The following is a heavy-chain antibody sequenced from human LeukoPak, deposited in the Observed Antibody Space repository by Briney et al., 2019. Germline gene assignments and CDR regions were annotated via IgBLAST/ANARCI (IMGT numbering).Heavy chain of an antibody. Sequence: GGSLILSCAASGFTFSSYSMDWVRQAPGKGLEWVSYISSSSSTIYYADSVKGRFTISRDNAKNSLYLQMNSLRDEDTAVYYCARAYYDSSGYYGYFDYWGQGTLVTVSS. J-gene: IGHJ4*02. CDR1: GFTFSSYS. CDR2: ISSSSSTI. V-gene: IGHV3-48*02. CDR3: ARAYYDSSGYYGYFDY. D-gene: IGHD3-22*01.